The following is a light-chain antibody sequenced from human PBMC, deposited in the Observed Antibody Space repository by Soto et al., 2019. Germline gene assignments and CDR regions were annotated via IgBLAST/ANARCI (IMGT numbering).Light chain of an antibody. Sequence: QSALTQPPSVSGAPGQRVTISCTGSSSNIGAGYDVHWYQQLPGTAPKLLIYDNNNRPSGVPDRFSGSKSGTSASLAITGLQAEDEADYYCQSYDNRLTTVFGTGTKLTVL. CDR3: QSYDNRLTTV. CDR1: SSNIGAGYD. J-gene: IGLJ1*01. CDR2: DNN. V-gene: IGLV1-40*01.